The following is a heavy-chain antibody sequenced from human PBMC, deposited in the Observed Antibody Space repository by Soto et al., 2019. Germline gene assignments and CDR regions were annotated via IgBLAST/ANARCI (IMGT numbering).Heavy chain of an antibody. D-gene: IGHD4-17*01. J-gene: IGHJ4*02. CDR3: AHAGDYDLLTFDH. Sequence: QITLKESGPTLVRPAQTLTLTCDFSGFSLSTYHMGVAWIRQPPGKALEWLALIYWDDDKRYSPSLKDRLAISKDTSSKQVVLTTTNMDPGDTATYFCAHAGDYDLLTFDHWGPGTLVTVSS. CDR1: GFSLSTYHMG. V-gene: IGHV2-5*02. CDR2: IYWDDDK.